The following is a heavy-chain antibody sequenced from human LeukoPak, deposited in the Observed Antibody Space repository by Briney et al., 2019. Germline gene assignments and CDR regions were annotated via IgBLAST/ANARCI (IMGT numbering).Heavy chain of an antibody. Sequence: SETLSLTCTVSGGSISSNNYYWGWVRQPPGKGLESIGTMYYSGNTYYNPSLKSRVTISGDKSKSQFSLNLRSVTAADTAVYYCARIVVRGSGTYYRYYYYYMDVWGKGTTVTVSS. J-gene: IGHJ6*03. CDR1: GGSISSNNYY. CDR3: ARIVVRGSGTYYRYYYYYMDV. CDR2: MYYSGNT. D-gene: IGHD3-10*01. V-gene: IGHV4-39*01.